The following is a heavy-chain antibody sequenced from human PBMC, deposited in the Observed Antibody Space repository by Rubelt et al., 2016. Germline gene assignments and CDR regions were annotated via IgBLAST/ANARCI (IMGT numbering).Heavy chain of an antibody. CDR3: AYRRRASSTGTTGPSYFDY. CDR2: IYWDDDN. Sequence: ESGPTLVKPTQTLTLTCTFSGFSLSTTATGVGVGWIRQPPGKALEWLALIYWDDDNRYSPSLKNRLTITKDTSKNQVVLTMTNMDPVDTATYYCAYRRRASSTGTTGPSYFDYWGQGTLVTVSS. J-gene: IGHJ4*02. CDR1: GFSLSTTATGVG. V-gene: IGHV2-5*02. D-gene: IGHD1-1*01.